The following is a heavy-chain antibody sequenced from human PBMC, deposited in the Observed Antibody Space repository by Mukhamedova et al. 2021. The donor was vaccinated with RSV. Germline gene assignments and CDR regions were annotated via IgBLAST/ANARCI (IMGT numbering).Heavy chain of an antibody. D-gene: IGHD6-19*01. V-gene: IGHV3-23*01. CDR3: AKWGGHGWSLYYFYY. J-gene: IGHJ4*01. CDR2: ISASGGGT. Sequence: GLEWVSAISASGGGTYYAGSVEGRFTISRDNSKNTLYLQMNSLRAGDKAEYYCAKWGGHGWSLYYFYYWGHGTLVTVSS.